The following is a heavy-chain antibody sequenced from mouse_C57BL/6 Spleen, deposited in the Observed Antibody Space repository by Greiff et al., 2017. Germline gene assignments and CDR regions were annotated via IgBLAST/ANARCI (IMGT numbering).Heavy chain of an antibody. J-gene: IGHJ1*03. V-gene: IGHV1-15*01. CDR2: IDPETGGT. Sequence: QVQLQQSGAELVRPGASVTLSCKASGYTFTDYEMHWVKQTPVHGLEWIGAIDPETGGTAYNQKFKGKAILTADKSSSTAYMELRSLTSEDSAVYYCARQNWDVGYFDVWGKGTTVTVSS. CDR3: ARQNWDVGYFDV. D-gene: IGHD4-1*01. CDR1: GYTFTDYE.